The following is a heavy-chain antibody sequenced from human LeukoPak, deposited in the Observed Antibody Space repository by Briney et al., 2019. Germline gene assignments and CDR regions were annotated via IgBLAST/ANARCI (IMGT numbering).Heavy chain of an antibody. Sequence: GGSLRLSCAASGFTFSSYSMNWVRQAPGKGLEWVSSINRSRSNIYNTDSVKGRLTISRDNAKNSLYLQMNSRRHAITAVYYCARRAITFRGVSVILSYYFEYWGEGTLVTVSS. CDR1: GFTFSSYS. CDR2: INRSRSNI. D-gene: IGHD3-16*02. J-gene: IGHJ4*02. CDR3: ARRAITFRGVSVILSYYFEY. V-gene: IGHV3-21*06.